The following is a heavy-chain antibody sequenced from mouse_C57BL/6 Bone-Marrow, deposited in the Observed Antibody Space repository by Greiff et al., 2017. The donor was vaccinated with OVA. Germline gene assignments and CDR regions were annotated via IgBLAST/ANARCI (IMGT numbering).Heavy chain of an antibody. CDR3: ARILYYGSTFAY. D-gene: IGHD1-1*01. CDR2: ISDGGSYT. CDR1: GFTFSSYA. V-gene: IGHV5-4*01. Sequence: EVQLVESGGGLVKPGGSLKLSCAASGFTFSSYAMSWVRQTPEKRLEWVATISDGGSYTYYPDNVKGRFTISRDNAKNNLYLQMSHLKSEDTAMYYCARILYYGSTFAYWGQGTLVTVSA. J-gene: IGHJ3*01.